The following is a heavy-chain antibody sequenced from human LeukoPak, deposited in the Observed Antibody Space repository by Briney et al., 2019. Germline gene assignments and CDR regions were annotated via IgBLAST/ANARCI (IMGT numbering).Heavy chain of an antibody. CDR2: NKCKTGGGTT. CDR3: TATHAWLRVPRADAIDY. CDR1: GFIHRNAW. V-gene: IGHV3-15*01. Sequence: GGTLRLSCAACGFIHRNAWRRWVRQARGKGLEWVGRNKCKTGGGTTDYAATVEGKFTISRANSKTTLYLQLNSQKPEATAVYYYTATHAWLRVPRADAIDYWGQGTLVTVSS. D-gene: IGHD5-12*01. J-gene: IGHJ4*02.